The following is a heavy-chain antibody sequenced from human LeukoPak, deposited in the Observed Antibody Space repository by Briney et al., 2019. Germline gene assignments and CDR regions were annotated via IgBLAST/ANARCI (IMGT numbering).Heavy chain of an antibody. CDR2: IKQDGSEK. D-gene: IGHD3-10*01. J-gene: IGHJ4*02. CDR3: ARRGSSAWHFDY. CDR1: RFTFGAYW. Sequence: GGSLRLSCAASRFTFGAYWLNWVRQAPGKGLEWVANIKQDGSEKYYVDSVKGRFTISRDNAKNSLYLQMNSLRVDDTAVYYCARRGSSAWHFDYWGQGTLVTVSS. V-gene: IGHV3-7*01.